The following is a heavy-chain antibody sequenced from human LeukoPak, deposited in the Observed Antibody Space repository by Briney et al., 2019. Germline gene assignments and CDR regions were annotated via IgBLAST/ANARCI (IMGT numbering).Heavy chain of an antibody. Sequence: SETLSLTCTVSGGSISSYYWSWIRQSPGKGLEWIAYIYYSGSTNYNPSLKSRVTMSVDTSKNQFSLKLRSVTVADTAVYYCARHKGTANTYGYFDYWGQGALVTVSS. V-gene: IGHV4-59*08. J-gene: IGHJ4*02. CDR1: GGSISSYY. CDR3: ARHKGTANTYGYFDY. D-gene: IGHD5-18*01. CDR2: IYYSGST.